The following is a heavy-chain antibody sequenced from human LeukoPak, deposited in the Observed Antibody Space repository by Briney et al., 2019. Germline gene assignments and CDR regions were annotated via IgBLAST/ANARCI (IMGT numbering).Heavy chain of an antibody. CDR2: IKQDGSEK. D-gene: IGHD4-17*01. CDR1: GFTFSSYW. Sequence: GGSLRLSCAASGFTFSSYWMSWVRQAPGKGLEWVANIKQDGSEKYYVDSVKGRFTISRDNAKNSLYLQMNSLRAEDTALYYCAKGLYYGDYENWFDPWGQGTLVTVSS. CDR3: AKGLYYGDYENWFDP. J-gene: IGHJ5*02. V-gene: IGHV3-7*03.